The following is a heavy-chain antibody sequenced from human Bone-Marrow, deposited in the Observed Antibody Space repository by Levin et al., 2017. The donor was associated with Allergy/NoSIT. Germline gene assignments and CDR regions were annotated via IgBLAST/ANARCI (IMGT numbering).Heavy chain of an antibody. CDR2: ISGSGGST. CDR1: GFTFSSYA. CDR3: AKDLDGYSSGWYVRYYGMDV. Sequence: GESLKISCAASGFTFSSYAMSWVRQAPGKGLEWVSAISGSGGSTYYADSVKGRFTISRDNSKNTLYLQMNSLRAEDTAVYYCAKDLDGYSSGWYVRYYGMDVWGQGTTVTVSS. D-gene: IGHD6-19*01. V-gene: IGHV3-23*01. J-gene: IGHJ6*02.